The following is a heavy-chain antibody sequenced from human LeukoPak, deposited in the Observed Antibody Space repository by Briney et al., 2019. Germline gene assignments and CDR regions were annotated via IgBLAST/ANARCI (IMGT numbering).Heavy chain of an antibody. J-gene: IGHJ6*03. Sequence: SQTLSLTCTVSGDSLSSGSYYWSWIRQPAGKGLEWIGRIYASGSTNYNPSLKSRVTTSIDTSKNQISLKLTSVTAADTAVYYCARDSWVVAAGYYYYMDVWGKGTTVTVSS. D-gene: IGHD6-13*01. CDR3: ARDSWVVAAGYYYYMDV. V-gene: IGHV4-61*02. CDR1: GDSLSSGSYY. CDR2: IYASGST.